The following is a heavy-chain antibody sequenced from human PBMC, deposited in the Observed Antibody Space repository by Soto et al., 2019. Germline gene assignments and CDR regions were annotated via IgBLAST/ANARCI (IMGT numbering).Heavy chain of an antibody. Sequence: SVKVSCKASGGTFSSYAISWVRQAPGQGLEWMGGIIPIFGTANYAQKFQGRVTITADESTSTAYMELSSLRSEDTAVYYCARGPSRSSWLIPSYYYYGIDVWGQGTTVTVPS. CDR3: ARGPSRSSWLIPSYYYYGIDV. CDR1: GGTFSSYA. J-gene: IGHJ6*02. D-gene: IGHD6-13*01. CDR2: IIPIFGTA. V-gene: IGHV1-69*13.